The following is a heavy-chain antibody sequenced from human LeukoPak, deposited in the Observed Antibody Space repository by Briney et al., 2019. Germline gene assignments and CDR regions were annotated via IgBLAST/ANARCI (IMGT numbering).Heavy chain of an antibody. Sequence: PGGSLRLSCAASGFTFSTYAMIWVRQAPGKGLEWVSGIGSRGDGTYYADSVKGRFTISRDNSKNTLYLQMNNLRAEDTAVYYCARGPRITMIRGVKPSDYWGQGTLVTVSS. CDR2: IGSRGDGT. V-gene: IGHV3-23*01. J-gene: IGHJ4*02. CDR1: GFTFSTYA. CDR3: ARGPRITMIRGVKPSDY. D-gene: IGHD3-10*01.